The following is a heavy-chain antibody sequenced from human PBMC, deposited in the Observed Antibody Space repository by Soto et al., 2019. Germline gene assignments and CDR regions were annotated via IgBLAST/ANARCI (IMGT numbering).Heavy chain of an antibody. CDR2: IYWDDDK. CDR3: AYRHGGDYDWFHP. Sequence: SGPTLVNPTQTLTLTCTFSGFSLSTSGVGVGWVRQPPGKALEWLALIYWDDDKRYSPSLKRGVAITKDTSKSQVVLTLTNLDPPATAPYSCAYRHGGDYDWFHPWGQRTLDSVSS. V-gene: IGHV2-5*02. J-gene: IGHJ5*01. CDR1: GFSLSTSGVG. D-gene: IGHD4-17*01.